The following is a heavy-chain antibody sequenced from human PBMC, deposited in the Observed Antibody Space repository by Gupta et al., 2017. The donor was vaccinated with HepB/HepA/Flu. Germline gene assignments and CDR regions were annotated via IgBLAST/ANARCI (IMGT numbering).Heavy chain of an antibody. J-gene: IGHJ5*02. CDR1: GGSISSYY. CDR2: IYYSGST. D-gene: IGHD6-19*01. Sequence: QVQLQESGPGLVKPSETLSLTCTVSGGSISSYYWSWIRQPPGKGLEWIGYIYYSGSTNYNPSLKSRVTISVDTSKNQFSLKLSSVTAADTAVYYCARFGLVAVAGSNWFDPWGQGTLVPVSP. CDR3: ARFGLVAVAGSNWFDP. V-gene: IGHV4-59*01.